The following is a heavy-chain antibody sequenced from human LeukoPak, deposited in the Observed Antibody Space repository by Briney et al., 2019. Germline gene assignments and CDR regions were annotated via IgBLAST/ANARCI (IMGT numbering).Heavy chain of an antibody. CDR1: GGTFSSYA. Sequence: GASVKVSCKASGGTFSSYAISWVRQAPGQGPEWMGGIIPIFGTANYAQKFQGRVTITADESTSTAYMELSSLRSEDTAVYYCASNQYYDILTGYYRPYYYGMDVWGKGTTVTVSS. V-gene: IGHV1-69*13. CDR2: IIPIFGTA. D-gene: IGHD3-9*01. J-gene: IGHJ6*04. CDR3: ASNQYYDILTGYYRPYYYGMDV.